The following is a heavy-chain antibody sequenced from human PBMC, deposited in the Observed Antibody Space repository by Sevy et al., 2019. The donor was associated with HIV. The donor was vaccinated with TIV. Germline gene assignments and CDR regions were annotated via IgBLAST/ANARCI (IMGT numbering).Heavy chain of an antibody. Sequence: GGSLRLSCAASGFTFSSYWMHWVRQAPGKGLVWVSRINSDGSGTSYANSVKGRFTISRDNAKNTLYLQMNSLRAEDTAVYYCARVKDYYDSSGYYGAGAFDIWGQGTMVTVSS. D-gene: IGHD3-22*01. CDR3: ARVKDYYDSSGYYGAGAFDI. V-gene: IGHV3-74*01. CDR1: GFTFSSYW. J-gene: IGHJ3*02. CDR2: INSDGSGT.